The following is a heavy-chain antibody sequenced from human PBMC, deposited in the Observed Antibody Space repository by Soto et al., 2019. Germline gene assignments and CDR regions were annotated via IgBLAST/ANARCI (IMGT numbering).Heavy chain of an antibody. V-gene: IGHV1-69*13. J-gene: IGHJ4*02. Sequence: SVKVSCKASGGTFSRYAISWVRQDPRQGLEWMGGIIPIFGTANYAQKFQGRVTITADESTSTAYMELSSLRSEDTAVYYCARSGKYYYGSGSYYNFAAFDYWGQGTLVTVSS. CDR3: ARSGKYYYGSGSYYNFAAFDY. CDR2: IIPIFGTA. D-gene: IGHD3-10*01. CDR1: GGTFSRYA.